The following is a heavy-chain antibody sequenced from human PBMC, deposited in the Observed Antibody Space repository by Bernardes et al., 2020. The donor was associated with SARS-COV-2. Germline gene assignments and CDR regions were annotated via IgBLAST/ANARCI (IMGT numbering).Heavy chain of an antibody. D-gene: IGHD1-1*01. CDR1: GFSFSSYG. V-gene: IGHV3-23*01. CDR2: TVSSGGST. J-gene: IGHJ4*02. CDR3: AKGDDDNWRGWFDC. Sequence: GGSLRLSCAASGFSFSSYGMSWVRKAPGKGLEWVSATVSSGGSTYYADSVKGRFTISRDNSKSTLYLQMNSLRADDSAVYYCAKGDDDNWRGWFDCWGQGTLVTVSS.